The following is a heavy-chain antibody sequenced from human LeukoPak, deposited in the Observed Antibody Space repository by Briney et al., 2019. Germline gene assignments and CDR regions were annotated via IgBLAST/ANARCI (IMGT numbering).Heavy chain of an antibody. V-gene: IGHV3-53*01. Sequence: GGSLRLSCAASGFSVGTKYMAWVRQAPGKGLEWVSVIYSGDNAYYADSVKGRFSIFKDTPKNTVYLQMNSLRGEDTAVYYCARDDGLGYCSGGTCQGGFDYWGQGTLVTVSS. CDR1: GFSVGTKY. CDR3: ARDDGLGYCSGGTCQGGFDY. J-gene: IGHJ4*02. D-gene: IGHD2-15*01. CDR2: IYSGDNA.